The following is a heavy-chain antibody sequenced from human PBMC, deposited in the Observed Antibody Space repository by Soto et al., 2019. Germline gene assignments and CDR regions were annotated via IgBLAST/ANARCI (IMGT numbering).Heavy chain of an antibody. CDR1: GDTLTNFY. D-gene: IGHD3-3*01. J-gene: IGHJ6*02. CDR3: ARHFGVVRNVFYYYGMDV. CDR2: INPTGLMT. Sequence: QVQVVQSGAEVQQPGASAKISCKASGDTLTNFYIHWVRQAPGQGLEWLGMINPTGLMTTNEQKFEGRVAMTRDTSTSTVYMELSSLRSEDTAIHYCARHFGVVRNVFYYYGMDVWGPGTAVTVS. V-gene: IGHV1-46*01.